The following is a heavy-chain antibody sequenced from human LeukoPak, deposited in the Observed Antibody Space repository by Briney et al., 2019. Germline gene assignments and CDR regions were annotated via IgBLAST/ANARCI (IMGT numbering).Heavy chain of an antibody. CDR1: GGSISSSNW. CDR2: IYYSGST. V-gene: IGHV4-4*02. CDR3: ARGAYDFWSGYYYPGYYYYMDV. J-gene: IGHJ6*03. D-gene: IGHD3-3*01. Sequence: MASETLSLTCAVSGGSISSSNWWSWVRQPPGKGLEWIGNIYYSGSTYYNPSLKSRVTISVDTSKNQFSLKLSSVTAADTAVYYCARGAYDFWSGYYYPGYYYYMDVWGKGTTVTVSS.